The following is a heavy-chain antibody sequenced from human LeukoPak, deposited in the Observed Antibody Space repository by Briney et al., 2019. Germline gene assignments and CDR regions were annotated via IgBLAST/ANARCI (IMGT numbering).Heavy chain of an antibody. CDR2: INPSGGST. CDR1: GYTFTSYY. V-gene: IGHV1-46*01. CDR3: ARTVEECGGDCPPYYYYYGMDV. D-gene: IGHD2-21*02. J-gene: IGHJ6*02. Sequence: ALVKVSCKASGYTFTSYYMHWVRQAPGQGLEWMGIINPSGGSTSYAQKFQGRVTMTRDTSTSTVYMELSSLRSEDTAVYYCARTVEECGGDCPPYYYYYGMDVWGQGTTVTVSS.